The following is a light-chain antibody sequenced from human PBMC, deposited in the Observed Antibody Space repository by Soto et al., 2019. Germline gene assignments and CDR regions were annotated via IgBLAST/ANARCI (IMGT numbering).Light chain of an antibody. CDR1: QGIRND. V-gene: IGKV1-6*01. CDR3: LQDYNYPWP. Sequence: AIQMTQSPSSLSASVGDRVTITCRARQGIRNDLGWYQQKPGKAPKLLIYAASSLQSGVPSRFSGSGSGTDFTLTISSLQPEDFASYYGLQDYNYPWPFGQGTKVEIK. CDR2: AAS. J-gene: IGKJ1*01.